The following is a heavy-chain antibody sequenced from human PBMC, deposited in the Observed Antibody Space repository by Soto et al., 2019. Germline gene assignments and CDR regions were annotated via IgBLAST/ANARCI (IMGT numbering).Heavy chain of an antibody. CDR1: GYSFTKYW. J-gene: IGHJ6*02. CDR2: IYPDESDT. CDR3: VRMGFSGGGYLSYYYYGMDI. V-gene: IGHV5-51*03. D-gene: IGHD5-12*01. Sequence: VQLVQSGAEVKEPGESFKICCKGSGYSFTKYWIGWVRQMPGKGLEWMAIIYPDESDTRYSPSFQGQVTISADKSISTAYLQWSSLKASDTAMYYCVRMGFSGGGYLSYYYYGMDIWGQGTTVTVSS.